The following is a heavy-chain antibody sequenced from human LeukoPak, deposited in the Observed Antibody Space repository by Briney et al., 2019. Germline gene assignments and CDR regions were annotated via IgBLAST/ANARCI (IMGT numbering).Heavy chain of an antibody. V-gene: IGHV4-59*12. CDR1: GGSISSYY. CDR2: IYYSGST. D-gene: IGHD1-26*01. CDR3: ARGGDSGRGATFDY. Sequence: SETVSLTCTVSGGSISSYYWSWIRQPPGKGLEWIGYIYYSGSTNYNPSLKSRVTISVDTSKNQFSLKLSSVTAADTAVYYCARGGDSGRGATFDYWGQGTLVTVSS. J-gene: IGHJ4*02.